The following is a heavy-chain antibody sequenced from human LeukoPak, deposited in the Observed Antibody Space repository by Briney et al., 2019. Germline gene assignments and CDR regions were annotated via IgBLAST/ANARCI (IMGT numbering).Heavy chain of an antibody. CDR1: GGSISSYY. CDR3: ARGTTVAGTIDY. J-gene: IGHJ4*02. D-gene: IGHD6-19*01. Sequence: PSETLSLTCTVSGGSISSYYWSWIRQPPGKGLEWIGEINHSGSTNYNPSLKSRVTISVDTSKNQFSLKLSSVTAADTAVYYCARGTTVAGTIDYWGQGTLVTVSS. CDR2: INHSGST. V-gene: IGHV4-34*01.